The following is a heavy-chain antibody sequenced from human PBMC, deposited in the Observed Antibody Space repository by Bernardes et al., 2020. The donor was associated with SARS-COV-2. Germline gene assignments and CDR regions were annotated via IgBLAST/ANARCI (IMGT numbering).Heavy chain of an antibody. Sequence: SVKVSCKASGGTFSSYTISWVRQAPGQGLEWMGRIIPILGIANYAQKFQGRVTITADKSTSTAYMELSSLRSEDTAVYYCASGVVRGVIPDYYYGMDVWGQGTTVTVSS. V-gene: IGHV1-69*02. J-gene: IGHJ6*02. D-gene: IGHD3-10*01. CDR1: GGTFSSYT. CDR2: IIPILGIA. CDR3: ASGVVRGVIPDYYYGMDV.